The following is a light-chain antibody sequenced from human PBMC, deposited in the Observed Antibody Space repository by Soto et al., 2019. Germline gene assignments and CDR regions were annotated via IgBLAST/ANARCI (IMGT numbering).Light chain of an antibody. Sequence: QSVLTQPPSASGTPGQRVTISCSGGSSNIGRDTVNWYQHFPGTAPKVLIYSNNQRPSGVPDRFSGSKSGTSASLAISGLQSEDEADYYCAVWDDSLNGWVFGGGTKLTVL. CDR1: SSNIGRDT. CDR2: SNN. J-gene: IGLJ3*02. CDR3: AVWDDSLNGWV. V-gene: IGLV1-44*01.